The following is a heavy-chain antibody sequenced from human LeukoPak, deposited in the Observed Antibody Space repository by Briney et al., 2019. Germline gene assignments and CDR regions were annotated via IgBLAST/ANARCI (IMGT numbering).Heavy chain of an antibody. CDR1: GFTFSAYW. CDR3: AREILEPGKTHEY. D-gene: IGHD1-1*01. J-gene: IGHJ4*02. V-gene: IGHV3-74*01. CDR2: INNAGTAT. Sequence: GGSLRLSCAASGFTFSAYWMHWVRHVPGKGLVWVSRINNAGTATFFADSVKGRFTISRDNAKNTLYLQMDSLRAEDTAMYYCAREILEPGKTHEYWGQGTLVTVSS.